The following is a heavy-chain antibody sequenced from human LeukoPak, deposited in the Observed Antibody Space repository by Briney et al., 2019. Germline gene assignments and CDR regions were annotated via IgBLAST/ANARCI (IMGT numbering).Heavy chain of an antibody. J-gene: IGHJ4*02. Sequence: KPSETLSLTCTVSGGSISSSSYYWGWIRQPPGKGLEWIGSIYYSGSTYYNPSLKSRVTISVDTSKNQFSLKLSSVTAADTAVYYCARQSGMKATYYFDYWGQGTLVTVFS. CDR2: IYYSGST. D-gene: IGHD6-13*01. CDR1: GGSISSSSYY. CDR3: ARQSGMKATYYFDY. V-gene: IGHV4-39*01.